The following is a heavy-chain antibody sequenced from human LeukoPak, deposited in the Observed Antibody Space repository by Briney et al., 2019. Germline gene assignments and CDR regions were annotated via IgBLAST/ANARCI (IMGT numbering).Heavy chain of an antibody. J-gene: IGHJ5*02. D-gene: IGHD5-18*01. CDR3: AKGAGGFSYYNWFDP. V-gene: IGHV4-39*07. CDR1: GGSISSSPYY. Sequence: PSETLSLTCTVSGGSISSSPYYWVWIRQPPGKGLEGIVSIYYSGTTHYSPSRQSRITISVDTSKNQFSLKLASVTAADTAICYCAKGAGGFSYYNWFDPGGQGTLVTVSS. CDR2: IYYSGTT.